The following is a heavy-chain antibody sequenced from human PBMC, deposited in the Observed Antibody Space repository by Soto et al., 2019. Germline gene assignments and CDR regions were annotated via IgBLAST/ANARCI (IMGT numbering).Heavy chain of an antibody. J-gene: IGHJ3*02. CDR1: GYTFTGYY. CDR3: ARDRDFPDAFDI. CDR2: IIPNRGVA. D-gene: IGHD3-3*01. V-gene: IGHV1-69*04. Sequence: SVKVSCKASGYTFTGYYMHWVRQAPGQGLEWMGRIIPNRGVANYAQKFQGRVTITADKSTSTAYMELSSLRSEDTAVYYCARDRDFPDAFDIWGQGTMVTVSS.